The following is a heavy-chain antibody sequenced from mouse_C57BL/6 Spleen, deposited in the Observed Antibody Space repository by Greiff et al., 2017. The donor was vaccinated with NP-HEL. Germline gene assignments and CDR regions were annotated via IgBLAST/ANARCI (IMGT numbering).Heavy chain of an antibody. J-gene: IGHJ3*01. CDR1: GFTFSDYY. D-gene: IGHD1-1*01. CDR2: INYDGSST. CDR3: ARALYYGSSYGFAY. Sequence: EVKVVESEGGLVQPGSSMKLSCTASGFTFSDYYMAWVRQVPEKGLEWVANINYDGSSTYYLDSLKSRFIISRDNAKNILYLQMSSLKSEDTATYYCARALYYGSSYGFAYWGQGTLVTVSA. V-gene: IGHV5-16*01.